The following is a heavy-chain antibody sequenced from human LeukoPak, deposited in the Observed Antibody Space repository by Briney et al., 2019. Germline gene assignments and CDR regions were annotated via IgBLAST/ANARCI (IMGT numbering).Heavy chain of an antibody. CDR2: TNTNSGNP. J-gene: IGHJ4*02. Sequence: ASVKVSCKASGYIFTSYAVNWVRQAPGQGLEWMGWTNTNSGNPTYAQDFTGRFVFSLDTSVSTAYLQISSLKAEDTAVYYCARSPTYYYDSSRYFDYWGQGTLVTVSS. CDR1: GYIFTSYA. D-gene: IGHD3-22*01. V-gene: IGHV7-4-1*02. CDR3: ARSPTYYYDSSRYFDY.